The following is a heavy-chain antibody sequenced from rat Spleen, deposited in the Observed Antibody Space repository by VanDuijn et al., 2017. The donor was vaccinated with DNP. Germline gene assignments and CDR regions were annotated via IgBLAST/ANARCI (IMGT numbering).Heavy chain of an antibody. V-gene: IGHV2-38*01. CDR2: IWAGGGT. J-gene: IGHJ4*01. Sequence: QVQLKESGPGLVQPSQTLSLTCTVSGFSLTTFDFHWVRQPPGKRLVWLGTIWAGGGTNYNSAVQSRLSISRDTSKSQVFLKMNSLQTDDTGTYYCTRDLPGYNYVMDAWGQGASVTVSS. D-gene: IGHD1-4*01. CDR3: TRDLPGYNYVMDA. CDR1: GFSLTTFD.